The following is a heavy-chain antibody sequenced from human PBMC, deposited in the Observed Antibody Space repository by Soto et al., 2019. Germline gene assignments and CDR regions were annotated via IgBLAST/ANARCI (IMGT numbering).Heavy chain of an antibody. CDR1: GYTFTGDY. D-gene: IGHD5-12*01. V-gene: IGHV1-2*02. CDR2: INPNSGGT. J-gene: IGHJ4*02. CDR3: ARGYSGYDYFAY. Sequence: ASVKVSCKASGYTFTGDYMHWVRQAAGQGLEWMGWINPNSGGTDYAQKFQGRVTMIRDTSISTAYMELSRLRSDDTAVYYCARGYSGYDYFAYWGQGSLVTVSS.